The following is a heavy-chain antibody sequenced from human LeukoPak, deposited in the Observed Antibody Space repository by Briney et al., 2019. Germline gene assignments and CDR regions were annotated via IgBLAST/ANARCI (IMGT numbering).Heavy chain of an antibody. V-gene: IGHV4-34*01. CDR1: GGSFSGYY. D-gene: IGHD5-18*01. CDR3: ARGRGYSYGFFFDY. CDR2: INHSGST. J-gene: IGHJ4*02. Sequence: PSETLSLTCAVYGGSFSGYYWSWLRQPPGKGLEWIGEINHSGSTNYNPSLKSRVTISVDTSKNQFSLKLSSVTAADTAVYYCARGRGYSYGFFFDYWGQGTLVTVSS.